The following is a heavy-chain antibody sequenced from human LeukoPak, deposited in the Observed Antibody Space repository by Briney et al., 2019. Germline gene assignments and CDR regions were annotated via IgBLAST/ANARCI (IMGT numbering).Heavy chain of an antibody. D-gene: IGHD6-6*01. CDR1: GGTFSSYA. V-gene: IGHV1-69*05. J-gene: IGHJ6*03. Sequence: SVNVSCKASGGTFSSYAISWVRQAPGQGLEWMGGIIPIFGTANYAQKFQGRVTITTDESTSTAYMELSSLRSEDTAVYYCARVGSSSFWNYYYYMDVWGKGTTVTVSS. CDR2: IIPIFGTA. CDR3: ARVGSSSFWNYYYYMDV.